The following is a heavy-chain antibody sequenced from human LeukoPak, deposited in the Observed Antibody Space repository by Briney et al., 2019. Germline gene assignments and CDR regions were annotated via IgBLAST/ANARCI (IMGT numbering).Heavy chain of an antibody. CDR3: ARVAGYCNSISNCYSDY. J-gene: IGHJ4*02. V-gene: IGHV3-21*01. D-gene: IGHD2-2*01. CDR1: GFAFNTYT. CDR2: IRSTGSSV. Sequence: AGGSLRLSCAASGFAFNTYTMNWVRQAPGKGLEWVSSIRSTGSSVYYADSVKGRFTISRDNAKNSLYPQMNSLRAEDTAVYYCARVAGYCNSISNCYSDYWGQGTLVPVSS.